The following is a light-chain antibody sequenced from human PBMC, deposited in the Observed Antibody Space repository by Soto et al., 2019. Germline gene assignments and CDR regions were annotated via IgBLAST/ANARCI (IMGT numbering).Light chain of an antibody. V-gene: IGKV1-27*01. CDR1: QGISNY. Sequence: DIQMTQSPSSLSASVGDRVTITCRASQGISNYLAWYQQKPGKVPKLLIYAASNLQSEVPSRFSGSGCGTDFTLTISSLQPEDVATYCCQKYNSALGFTFWPGTKVDIK. CDR3: QKYNSALGFT. J-gene: IGKJ3*01. CDR2: AAS.